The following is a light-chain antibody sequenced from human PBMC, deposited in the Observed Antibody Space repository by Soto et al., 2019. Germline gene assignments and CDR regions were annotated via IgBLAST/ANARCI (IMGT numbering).Light chain of an antibody. Sequence: EVVLTQSPATLSLSPGDRATLSCRASQSVSNNLAWYQQKPGQAPRLLIYGASTRATGIPARFSGSGSGTEFTLTISSLQSEDFAVYYCQQYNNWPRTFGQGTKV. J-gene: IGKJ1*01. V-gene: IGKV3-15*01. CDR1: QSVSNN. CDR3: QQYNNWPRT. CDR2: GAS.